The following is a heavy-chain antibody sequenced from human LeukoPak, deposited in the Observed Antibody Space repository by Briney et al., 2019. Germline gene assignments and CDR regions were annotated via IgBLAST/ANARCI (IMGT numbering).Heavy chain of an antibody. V-gene: IGHV4-59*01. Sequence: SETLSLTCTVSGGSISSYYWSWIRQPPGKGLEWIGYIYYSGSTSYNPSLKSRVTISVDTSKNQFSLKLSSVTAADTAVYYCARVSRGSGWSAFDYWGQGTLVTVSS. CDR1: GGSISSYY. D-gene: IGHD6-19*01. CDR2: IYYSGST. CDR3: ARVSRGSGWSAFDY. J-gene: IGHJ4*02.